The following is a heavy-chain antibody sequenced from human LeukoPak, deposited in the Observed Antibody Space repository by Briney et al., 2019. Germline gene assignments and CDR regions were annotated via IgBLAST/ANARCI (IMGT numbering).Heavy chain of an antibody. Sequence: SETLSLTCAVYGGSFSGYYWSWIRQPPGKGLEWIGEINHSGSTNYNPSPKSRVTISVDTSKNQFSLKLSSVTAADTAVYYCARGRGIAAAGKPTGYFQHWGQGTLVTVSS. CDR2: INHSGST. V-gene: IGHV4-34*01. J-gene: IGHJ1*01. CDR3: ARGRGIAAAGKPTGYFQH. CDR1: GGSFSGYY. D-gene: IGHD6-13*01.